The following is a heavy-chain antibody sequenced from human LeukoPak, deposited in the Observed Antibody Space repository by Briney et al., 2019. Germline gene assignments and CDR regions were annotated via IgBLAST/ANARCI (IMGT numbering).Heavy chain of an antibody. D-gene: IGHD1-26*01. V-gene: IGHV4-59*08. CDR2: IYHSGST. J-gene: IGHJ4*02. CDR1: GGSISSYY. Sequence: SETLSLTCTVSGGSISSYYWSWNRQPPGKGLEWIGSIYHSGSTYYNPSLKSRVTISVDTSKNQFSLKLSSVTAADTAVYYCARVSGSYAPPFDYWGQGTLVTVSS. CDR3: ARVSGSYAPPFDY.